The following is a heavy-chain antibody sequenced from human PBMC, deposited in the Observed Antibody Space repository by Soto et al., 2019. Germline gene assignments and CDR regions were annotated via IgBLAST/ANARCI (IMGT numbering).Heavy chain of an antibody. CDR3: ASSPQQYDILTGYYSY. CDR2: ISAYNGNT. V-gene: IGHV1-18*01. Sequence: GASVKVSCKASGYTFTSYGISWVRQAPGQGLEWMGWISAYNGNTNYAQKLQGRVTMTTDTSTSTAYMELRSLRSDDTAVYYCASSPQQYDILTGYYSYWGQGTLVTVSS. D-gene: IGHD3-9*01. J-gene: IGHJ4*02. CDR1: GYTFTSYG.